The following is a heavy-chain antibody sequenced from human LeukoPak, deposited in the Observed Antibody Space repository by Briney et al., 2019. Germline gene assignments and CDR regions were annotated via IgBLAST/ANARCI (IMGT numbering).Heavy chain of an antibody. V-gene: IGHV1-69*06. CDR1: GGTFSSYA. D-gene: IGHD3-9*01. CDR2: IIPIFGTE. J-gene: IGHJ6*04. Sequence: SVKVSCKASGGTFSSYAISWVRQAPGQGLEWMGGIIPIFGTENYAQKFQGRVTITADKSTSTAYMELSSLRSEDTAVYYCARDLKVLRYFDWLSQDYYYYGMDVWGKGTTVTVSS. CDR3: ARDLKVLRYFDWLSQDYYYYGMDV.